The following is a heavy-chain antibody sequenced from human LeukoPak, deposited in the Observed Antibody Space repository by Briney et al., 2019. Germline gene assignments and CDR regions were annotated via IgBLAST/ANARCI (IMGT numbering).Heavy chain of an antibody. J-gene: IGHJ4*02. D-gene: IGHD5-18*01. CDR3: AKARGYSYGYCFDY. V-gene: IGHV3-43D*04. CDR1: GFTFDDYA. CDR2: ISWDGGST. Sequence: GGSLRLACAASGFTFDDYAMHWVRQAPGKGLEWVSLISWDGGSTYYADSVKGRFTISRDNSKNSLHLQMNSLRAEDTALYYCAKARGYSYGYCFDYWGQGTLVTVSS.